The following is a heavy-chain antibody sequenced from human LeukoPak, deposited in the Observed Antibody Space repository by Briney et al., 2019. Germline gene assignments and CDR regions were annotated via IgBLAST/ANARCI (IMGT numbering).Heavy chain of an antibody. CDR3: ASPKENSDYYFDS. CDR2: LIPLFGRA. CDR1: GGTLRNYA. V-gene: IGHV1-69*01. Sequence: SVKVCCKASGGTLRNYAISWVRQAPGQGLEWMGGLIPLFGRAEYAQKFQGRVTITADEPTNTAYMELNFLRSEDTAVYYCASPKENSDYYFDSWGQGTLVAVSA. J-gene: IGHJ4*02. D-gene: IGHD4-11*01.